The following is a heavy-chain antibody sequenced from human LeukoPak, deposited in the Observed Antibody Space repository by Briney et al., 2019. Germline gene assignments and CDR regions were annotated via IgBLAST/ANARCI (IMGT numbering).Heavy chain of an antibody. CDR1: GGSIGSYY. J-gene: IGHJ4*02. Sequence: PSETLSLTCTVSGGSIGSYYWSWIRQPAGKGLEWIGRIYTSGSTNYNPSLKSRVTMSVDTSKNQFSLKLSSVTAADTAVYYCAREYYYDSSGCYDYWGQGTLVTVSS. CDR3: AREYYYDSSGCYDY. V-gene: IGHV4-4*07. CDR2: IYTSGST. D-gene: IGHD3-22*01.